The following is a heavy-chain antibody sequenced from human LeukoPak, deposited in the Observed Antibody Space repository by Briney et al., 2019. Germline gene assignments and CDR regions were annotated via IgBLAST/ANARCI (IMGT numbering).Heavy chain of an antibody. CDR1: GYTFTSYD. D-gene: IGHD3-22*01. J-gene: IGHJ3*02. Sequence: ASVKVSCKASGYTFTSYDINWVRQATGQGLEWMGWMNPNSGNTGYAQKFQGRVTMTRNTSISTAYMELSSLRPEDTAVYYCWAYYYDSSGYDAFDIWGQGTMVTVSS. CDR3: WAYYYDSSGYDAFDI. V-gene: IGHV1-8*01. CDR2: MNPNSGNT.